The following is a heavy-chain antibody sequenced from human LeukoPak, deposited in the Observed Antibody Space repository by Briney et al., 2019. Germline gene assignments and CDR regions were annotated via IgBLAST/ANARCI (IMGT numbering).Heavy chain of an antibody. CDR3: ARVAAHWFDP. Sequence: SQTLSLTCTVSGGSISSGDYYWSWIRQSPGKGLEWIGSVYYRGNTYYNPSLKSRVTISIETVKNQFSLRLSSVTAADTAVYYCARVAAHWFDPWGQGTLVTVSS. CDR1: GGSISSGDYY. V-gene: IGHV4-30-4*01. CDR2: VYYRGNT. D-gene: IGHD6-25*01. J-gene: IGHJ5*02.